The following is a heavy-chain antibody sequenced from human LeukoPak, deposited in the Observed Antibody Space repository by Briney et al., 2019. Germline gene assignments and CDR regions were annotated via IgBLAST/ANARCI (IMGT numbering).Heavy chain of an antibody. CDR2: IYYSGRT. CDR1: GGSISSSSYY. V-gene: IGHV4-39*07. Sequence: TSETPSLTCTVSGGSISSSSYYWGWIRQPPGKGLEWIGSIYYSGRTYYNPSLNSRVTISVDTSKNQFSLKLSSVTAADTAVYYCAREVADSYGYFDYWGQGTLVSVSS. CDR3: AREVADSYGYFDY. D-gene: IGHD5-18*01. J-gene: IGHJ4*02.